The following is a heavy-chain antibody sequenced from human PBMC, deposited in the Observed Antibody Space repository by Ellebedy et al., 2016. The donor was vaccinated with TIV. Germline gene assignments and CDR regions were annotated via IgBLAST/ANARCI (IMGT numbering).Heavy chain of an antibody. CDR2: TWSDGSTQ. D-gene: IGHD1-26*01. J-gene: IGHJ4*02. V-gene: IGHV3-33*01. Sequence: GESLKISCAASGFTFSNSGMHWVRQAPGKGLEWVAVTWSDGSTQYYADSVKGRFIISRDNSKNTLYLQLNSLRVEDTALYYCAREGSGSHFDYWGQGTLVTVSS. CDR3: AREGSGSHFDY. CDR1: GFTFSNSG.